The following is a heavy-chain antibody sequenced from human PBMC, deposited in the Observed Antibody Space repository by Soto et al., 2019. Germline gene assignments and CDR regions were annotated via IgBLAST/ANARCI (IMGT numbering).Heavy chain of an antibody. CDR1: GFTFRSYD. V-gene: IGHV3-13*01. CDR3: ARLGGATSSYYYYGMDV. J-gene: IGHJ6*02. CDR2: IDTAGDT. D-gene: IGHD1-26*01. Sequence: EVLLVESGGGLVQPGGSLRLSCAASGFTFRSYDMLWVRQAAGKGLEWVSRIDTAGDTYYPGSVKGRFTISRENAKNSFYLQMNSLRAGDTAVYYCARLGGATSSYYYYGMDVWGQGTTVTVSS.